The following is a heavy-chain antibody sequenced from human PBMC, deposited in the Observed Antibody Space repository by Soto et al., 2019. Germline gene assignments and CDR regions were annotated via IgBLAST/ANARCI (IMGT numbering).Heavy chain of an antibody. Sequence: SETLSLTCTVSGGSISSGDYYWSWIRQPPGKGLEWIGYIYYSGTTYYNPSLKSRLTISIDTSRNQFPLKLRSVTAADTAVYYCAREYSGYDKTRFDPRGQRTPVTVSS. CDR3: AREYSGYDKTRFDP. J-gene: IGHJ5*02. CDR1: GGSISSGDYY. V-gene: IGHV4-30-4*01. D-gene: IGHD5-12*01. CDR2: IYYSGTT.